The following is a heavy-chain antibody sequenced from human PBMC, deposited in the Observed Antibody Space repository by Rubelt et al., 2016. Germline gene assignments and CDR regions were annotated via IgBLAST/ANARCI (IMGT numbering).Heavy chain of an antibody. CDR1: GYSFSDYG. V-gene: IGHV1-18*01. Sequence: QVQLVQSGAEAKKPGASVKVSCKAFGYSFSDYGISWVRPAPGQGLEWLGWMRGFNTLAESLQRYQVGDTITICTCTNAAEMGLRSLGSDDTAVGYCAREMSIAVAGNYFDSWGKGPLVTVSA. CDR2: MRGFNTLA. J-gene: IGHJ4*02. D-gene: IGHD6-19*01. CDR3: AREMSIAVAGNYFDS.